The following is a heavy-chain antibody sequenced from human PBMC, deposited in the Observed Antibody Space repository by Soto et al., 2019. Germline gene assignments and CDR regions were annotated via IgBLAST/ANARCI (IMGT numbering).Heavy chain of an antibody. Sequence: KPSETLSLTCAVSGGSISSGGYFWSWIRQPPGKGLEWIGYIYHSGSTYYNPSLKSRVSISVDGSKNQFSLKLSSVTAADTAVYYCARVRGLYCGGDCYPPTPNWIDPWGQGTLVTVSS. V-gene: IGHV4-30-2*01. D-gene: IGHD2-21*02. J-gene: IGHJ5*02. CDR2: IYHSGST. CDR3: ARVRGLYCGGDCYPPTPNWIDP. CDR1: GGSISSGGYF.